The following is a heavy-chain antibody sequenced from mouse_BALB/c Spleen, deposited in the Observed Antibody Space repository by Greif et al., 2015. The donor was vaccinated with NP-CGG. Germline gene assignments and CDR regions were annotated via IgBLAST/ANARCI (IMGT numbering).Heavy chain of an antibody. CDR1: GSNIKDYY. CDR3: ASRGGFAY. J-gene: IGHJ3*01. CDR2: IDPENGNT. D-gene: IGHD3-3*01. V-gene: IGHV14-1*02. Sequence: EVQLVESGAELVRPGALVKLSCKASGSNIKDYYMHWVKQRPEQGLEWIGWIDPENGNTIYDPKFQGKASITADTSSNTAYLQLSSLTSEDTAVYYCASRGGFAYWGQGTLVTVSA.